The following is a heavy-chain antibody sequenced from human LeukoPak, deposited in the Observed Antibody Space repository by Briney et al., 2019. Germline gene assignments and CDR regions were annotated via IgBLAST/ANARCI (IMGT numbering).Heavy chain of an antibody. V-gene: IGHV3-48*01. CDR1: GFTFSSHS. Sequence: GGSLRLSCAASGFTFSSHSMNWVRQAPGKGLEWVSYISSSSTIYYADSVKGRFTISRDNAKNSLYLQMNSLRAEDTAVYYCARAWIELWSHDYWGQGTLVTVSS. J-gene: IGHJ4*02. CDR3: ARAWIELWSHDY. D-gene: IGHD5-18*01. CDR2: ISSSSTI.